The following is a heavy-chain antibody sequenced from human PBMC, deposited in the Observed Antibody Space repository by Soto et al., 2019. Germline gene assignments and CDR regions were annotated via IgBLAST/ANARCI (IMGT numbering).Heavy chain of an antibody. CDR1: GFTFSSYG. CDR3: AREYTAWPLAYGLDV. J-gene: IGHJ6*02. V-gene: IGHV3-30*03. D-gene: IGHD2-2*02. Sequence: ALRLSCAASGFTFSSYGMHWVRQAPGKGLEWVAVISYDGSNKYYADSVKGRFTISRDNAKNSVSLQMNSLRAEDTAVYYCAREYTAWPLAYGLDVWGQGTTVTVS. CDR2: ISYDGSNK.